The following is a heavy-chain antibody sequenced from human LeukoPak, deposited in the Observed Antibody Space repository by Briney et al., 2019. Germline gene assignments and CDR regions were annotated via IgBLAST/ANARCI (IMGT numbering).Heavy chain of an antibody. CDR3: ARGGDSSGYYPRFDY. CDR2: IYYSGIT. V-gene: IGHV4-61*08. D-gene: IGHD3-22*01. J-gene: IGHJ4*02. CDR1: DYSISSGYGYY. Sequence: PSETLSLTCTVSDYSISSGYGYYWSWIRQPPGKGLEWIGSIYYSGITNYNPSLKSRVTISVDTSKNQFSLKLSSVTAADTAVYYCARGGDSSGYYPRFDYWGQGTLVTVSS.